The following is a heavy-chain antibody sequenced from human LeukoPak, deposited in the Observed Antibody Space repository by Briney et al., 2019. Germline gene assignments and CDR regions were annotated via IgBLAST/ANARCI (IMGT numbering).Heavy chain of an antibody. CDR1: GFTFSSYS. J-gene: IGHJ6*02. V-gene: IGHV3-21*01. D-gene: IGHD2-8*01. CDR3: ARGKMGYYGMDV. CDR2: IRFTGSYI. Sequence: GGSLRLSCAASGFTFSSYSMNWVRQAPGRGLEWVSSIRFTGSYIYYADSVKGRFTVSRDSAKNSLYLQMNSLRAEDTAVYYCARGKMGYYGMDVWGQGTTVTVSS.